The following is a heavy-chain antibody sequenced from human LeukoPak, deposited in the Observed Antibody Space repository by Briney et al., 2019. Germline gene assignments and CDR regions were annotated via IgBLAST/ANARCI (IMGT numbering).Heavy chain of an antibody. J-gene: IGHJ6*03. CDR3: ARVRSSYYMDV. V-gene: IGHV4-61*02. CDR1: GGSISSGSYY. D-gene: IGHD6-6*01. Sequence: PSETLSLTCTVSGGSISSGSYYWSWIRQPAGKGLEWIGRIYTSGSTNYNPSLKSRVTMSVDTSKNQFSLKLSSVTAADTAVYYCARVRSSYYMDVWGKGTTVTISS. CDR2: IYTSGST.